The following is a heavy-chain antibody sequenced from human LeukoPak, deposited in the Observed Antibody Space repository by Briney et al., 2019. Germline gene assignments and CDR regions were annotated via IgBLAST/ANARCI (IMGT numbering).Heavy chain of an antibody. CDR3: ATLSSYGRNFDY. Sequence: ASVKVSCKASGYTFTSYYMHWARQAPGQGLEWMGIINPSGGSTSYAQKFQGRVTMTRDMSTSTVYMELSSLRSEDTAVYYCATLSSYGRNFDYWGQGTLVTVSS. V-gene: IGHV1-46*01. CDR1: GYTFTSYY. D-gene: IGHD5-18*01. CDR2: INPSGGST. J-gene: IGHJ4*02.